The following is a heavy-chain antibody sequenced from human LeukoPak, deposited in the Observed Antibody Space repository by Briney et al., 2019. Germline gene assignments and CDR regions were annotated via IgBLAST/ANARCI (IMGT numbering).Heavy chain of an antibody. V-gene: IGHV3-23*01. CDR3: AKIGRYYDFWTGFYEEEVDYMDV. Sequence: GGSLRLSCAASGFTFSSYAMSWVRQAPGKGLEWVSGISGSDGSTNYADSVKGRFTISRENSKNTLYLQMNSLRAEDTAVYYCAKIGRYYDFWTGFYEEEVDYMDVWGKGTTVTVSS. CDR1: GFTFSSYA. CDR2: ISGSDGST. J-gene: IGHJ6*03. D-gene: IGHD3-3*01.